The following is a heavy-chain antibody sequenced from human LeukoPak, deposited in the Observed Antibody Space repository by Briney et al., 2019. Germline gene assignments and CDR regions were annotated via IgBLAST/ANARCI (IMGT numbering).Heavy chain of an antibody. CDR1: GFVFSIYT. D-gene: IGHD2/OR15-2a*01. CDR2: ISGSGNGGSI. J-gene: IGHJ4*02. CDR3: VKDFGRVRGTPDS. V-gene: IGHV3-64D*06. Sequence: GGSLRLSCSASGFVFSIYTMYWVRQAPGKGPEYVSTISGSGNGGSIYYADSVKGRFTISRDDSKGIVYLQMNGLRSEDTAVYYCVKDFGRVRGTPDSWGQGTLVTVS.